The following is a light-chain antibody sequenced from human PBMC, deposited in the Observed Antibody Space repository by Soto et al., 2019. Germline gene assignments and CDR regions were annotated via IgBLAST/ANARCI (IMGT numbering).Light chain of an antibody. CDR2: GNS. CDR3: ATWDDSLDGPV. V-gene: IGLV1-40*01. J-gene: IGLJ2*01. CDR1: SSNIGAGYD. Sequence: QAVVTQPPSVSGAPGQRVTISCTGSSSNIGAGYDVHWYQQLPGTAPKLLIYGNSNRPSGVPDRFSGSKSGTSASLAITGLQAEDEGDYYCATWDDSLDGPVFGGGTKLTVL.